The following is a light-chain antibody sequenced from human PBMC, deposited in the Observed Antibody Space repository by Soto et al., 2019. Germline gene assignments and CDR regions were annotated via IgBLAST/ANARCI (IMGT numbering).Light chain of an antibody. V-gene: IGLV2-14*01. J-gene: IGLJ2*01. CDR3: SSYIGSITFLG. CDR1: SSDVGGYDY. Sequence: QSLLTQPASVSGSPGQSITISCTGTSSDVGGYDYVSWYQLHPGKAPKLMVFEVSNRPSGVSYRFSGSKSGNTASLTISGLQAEDEADYYCSSYIGSITFLGVGGGTKVTVL. CDR2: EVS.